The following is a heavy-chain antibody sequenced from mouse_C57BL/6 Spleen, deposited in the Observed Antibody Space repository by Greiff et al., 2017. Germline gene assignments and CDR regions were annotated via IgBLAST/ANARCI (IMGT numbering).Heavy chain of an antibody. CDR1: GYTFTDYE. D-gene: IGHD1-1*01. CDR3: TRRTTVVGGAMDY. Sequence: VQVVESGAELVRPGASVTLSCKASGYTFTDYEMHWVKQTPVHGLEWIGAIDPETGGTAYNQKFKGKAILTADKSSSTAYMELRSLTSEDSAVYYCTRRTTVVGGAMDYWGQGTSVTVSS. V-gene: IGHV1-15*01. J-gene: IGHJ4*01. CDR2: IDPETGGT.